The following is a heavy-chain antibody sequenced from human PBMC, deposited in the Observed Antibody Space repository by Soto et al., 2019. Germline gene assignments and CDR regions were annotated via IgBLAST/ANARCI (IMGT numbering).Heavy chain of an antibody. V-gene: IGHV3-21*01. CDR3: ARARRSGLRLGCGGDCYPPYSYYYMDV. D-gene: IGHD2-21*02. Sequence: EVQLVESGGGLVKPGGSLRLSCAASGFTFSSYSMNWVRQAPGKGLEWVSSISSSSSYIYYADSVKGRFTISRDNAKNSLYLQMNSLRAEDTAVYYCARARRSGLRLGCGGDCYPPYSYYYMDVWGKGTTVTVSS. CDR1: GFTFSSYS. J-gene: IGHJ6*03. CDR2: ISSSSSYI.